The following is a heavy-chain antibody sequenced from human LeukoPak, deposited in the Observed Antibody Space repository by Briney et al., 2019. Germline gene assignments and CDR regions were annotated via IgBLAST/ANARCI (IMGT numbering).Heavy chain of an antibody. CDR1: GGSISSSNW. J-gene: IGHJ4*02. V-gene: IGHV4-4*02. D-gene: IGHD2-8*01. Sequence: SETLSLTCAVSGGSISSSNWWSWVRQPPGKGLEWIGEINHSGSTNYNPSLKSRVTISVDTSKNQFSLKLSSVTAADTAVYYCARGRVYAMDYWGQGTLVTVSS. CDR3: ARGRVYAMDY. CDR2: INHSGST.